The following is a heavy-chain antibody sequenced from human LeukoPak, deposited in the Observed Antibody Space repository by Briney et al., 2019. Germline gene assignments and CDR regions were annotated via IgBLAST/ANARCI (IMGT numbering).Heavy chain of an antibody. CDR2: IYYSGYT. CDR3: ARDKVDSGGWAEYNWFDP. V-gene: IGHV4-61*01. D-gene: IGHD6-19*01. CDR1: GGSITSSTYY. Sequence: RTSETLSLTCTVSGGSITSSTYYWGWIRQPPGKGLEWIGYIYYSGYTNYNPSLKSRVTISVDTSKNQFSLKLSSVTAADTAVYYCARDKVDSGGWAEYNWFDPWGKGTLVTVSS. J-gene: IGHJ5*02.